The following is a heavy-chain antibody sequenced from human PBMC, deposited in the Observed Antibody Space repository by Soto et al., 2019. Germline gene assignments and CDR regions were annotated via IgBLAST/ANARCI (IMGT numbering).Heavy chain of an antibody. Sequence: SVKVSCTASGGTFISYAIIWVRQAPGQGLEWMGGIIPIFGTANYAQKFQGRVTITADESTSTAYMELSSLRSEDTAVYYCASRINMIFYYYYYGMDVWGQGTTVTVSS. CDR2: IIPIFGTA. J-gene: IGHJ6*02. CDR3: ASRINMIFYYYYYGMDV. V-gene: IGHV1-69*01. CDR1: GGTFISYA. D-gene: IGHD3-22*01.